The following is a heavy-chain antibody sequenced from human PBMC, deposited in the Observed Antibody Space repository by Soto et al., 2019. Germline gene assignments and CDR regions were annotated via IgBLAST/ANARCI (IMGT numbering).Heavy chain of an antibody. J-gene: IGHJ4*02. CDR3: ARESRSALGTVEH. CDR2: IYASGNT. V-gene: IGHV4-4*07. Sequence: SETLSLTCTVSGASISDYYWSWIRQPAGKGLECIGRIYASGNTNYNPSLKSRVTMSVDTSKNQFSLTLNSVTAADTAMYYCARESRSALGTVEHWGRGTLVTVSS. D-gene: IGHD6-13*01. CDR1: GASISDYY.